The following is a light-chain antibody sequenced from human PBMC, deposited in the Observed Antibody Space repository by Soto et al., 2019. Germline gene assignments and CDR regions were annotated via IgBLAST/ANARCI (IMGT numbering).Light chain of an antibody. V-gene: IGLV9-49*01. CDR3: GPDHGSGSNFVPWV. CDR1: SGYSNYQ. Sequence: QSVLTQPPSASASLGASVTVTCTLSSGYSNYQVDCYQQRPGKGPRFVMRVGTGGIVGSKGDGIPDRFSVLGSGLNRYLTMKNIQEEDESDCHCGPDHGSGSNFVPWVFGGGTKLTVL. J-gene: IGLJ3*02. CDR2: VGTGGIVG.